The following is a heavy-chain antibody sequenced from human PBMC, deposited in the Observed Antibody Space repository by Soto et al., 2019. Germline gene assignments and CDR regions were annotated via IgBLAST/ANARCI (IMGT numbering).Heavy chain of an antibody. V-gene: IGHV4-34*01. CDR1: GGSFSGYY. D-gene: IGHD6-19*01. CDR2: INHSGST. Sequence: QVQLQQWGAGLLKPSETLSLTCAVYGGSFSGYYWSWIRQPPGKGLEWIGEINHSGSTNYNPSLKSRLTISVDTSKNQFSLKLSSVTAADTAVYYCARGRKQWQVLPEYSQQWGQGTLVTVSS. CDR3: ARGRKQWQVLPEYSQQ. J-gene: IGHJ1*01.